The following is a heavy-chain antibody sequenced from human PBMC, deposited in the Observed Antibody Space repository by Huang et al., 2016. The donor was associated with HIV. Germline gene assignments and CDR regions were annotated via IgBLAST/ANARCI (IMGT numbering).Heavy chain of an antibody. D-gene: IGHD6-13*01. J-gene: IGHJ4*02. Sequence: QVQLVESGGGVVQPGRSLRISCAASGFTFSSYGMHWVRKAPGKGLECVAVISYDGKTKYYAASVKGRFSISRDNSKTTVYLQLNSLRVEDTAVYYCAKGGSAAAVLDFWGQGTLVTVSS. CDR2: ISYDGKTK. V-gene: IGHV3-30*18. CDR1: GFTFSSYG. CDR3: AKGGSAAAVLDF.